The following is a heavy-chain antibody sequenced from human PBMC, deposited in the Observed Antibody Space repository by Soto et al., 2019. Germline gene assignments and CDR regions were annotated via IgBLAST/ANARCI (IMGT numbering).Heavy chain of an antibody. CDR3: ARRVIGSSRAFDI. D-gene: IGHD3-10*01. CDR2: ISDGGDLT. Sequence: GGSLRLSCAASGFAFSSHPMSWVRQAPEKGLEWVAGISDGGDLTYNADSVRGRFTISRDNSRNTLYLQMNSLRAEDTAVYYCARRVIGSSRAFDIWGQGTMVTVSS. J-gene: IGHJ3*02. V-gene: IGHV3-23*01. CDR1: GFAFSSHP.